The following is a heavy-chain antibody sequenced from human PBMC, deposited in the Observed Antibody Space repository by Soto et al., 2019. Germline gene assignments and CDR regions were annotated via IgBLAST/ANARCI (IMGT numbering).Heavy chain of an antibody. V-gene: IGHV3-30-3*01. Sequence: GGSLRLSCAASGFTFSSYAMHWVRQAPGKGLEWVAVISYDGSNKYYADSVKGRFTISRDNSKKTLYLQMNSLRAEDTAVYYCASRDYAYYWGQGTMVTVYS. D-gene: IGHD4-17*01. CDR2: ISYDGSNK. J-gene: IGHJ4*02. CDR1: GFTFSSYA. CDR3: ASRDYAYY.